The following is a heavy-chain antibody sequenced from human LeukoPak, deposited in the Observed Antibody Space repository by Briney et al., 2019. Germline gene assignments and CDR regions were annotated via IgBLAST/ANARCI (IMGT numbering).Heavy chain of an antibody. J-gene: IGHJ4*02. CDR1: GFTFSSYS. V-gene: IGHV3-21*01. CDR3: VTSGDYYDSSGYSRLFDY. CDR2: ISSSSSYI. D-gene: IGHD3-22*01. Sequence: GVSLRLSCAGSGFTFSSYSMNWVRQAPGKGLEWVSSISSSSSYIYYADSVKGRFTISRDNAKNSLYLQMNSLRAEDTAVYYCVTSGDYYDSSGYSRLFDYWGQGTLVTVSS.